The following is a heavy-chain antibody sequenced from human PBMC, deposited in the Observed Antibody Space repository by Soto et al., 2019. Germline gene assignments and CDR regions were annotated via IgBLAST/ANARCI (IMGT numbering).Heavy chain of an antibody. V-gene: IGHV1-18*01. CDR3: ARDPLSAYDSSGYPESF. D-gene: IGHD3-22*01. CDR1: GYTFTSYG. J-gene: IGHJ4*02. Sequence: ASVKVSCKASGYTFTSYGISWVRQAPGQGLELMGWISAYNGNTNYAQKLQGRVTMTTDTSTSTAYMELRSLRSDDTAVYYCARDPLSAYDSSGYPESFWGQGTLVTVSS. CDR2: ISAYNGNT.